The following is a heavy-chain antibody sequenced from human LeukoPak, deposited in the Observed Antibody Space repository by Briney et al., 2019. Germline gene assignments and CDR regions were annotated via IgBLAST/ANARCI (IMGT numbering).Heavy chain of an antibody. CDR1: GFTFSSYG. D-gene: IGHD2-15*01. Sequence: GGSLRLSCAASGFTFSSYGMHWVRQAPGKGLEWVAVISYDGSNKYYADSVKGRFTISRDNSKNTLYLQMNSLRAEDTAVYYCAKDGGSSSAYYYMDVWGKGTTVTVSS. V-gene: IGHV3-30*18. CDR3: AKDGGSSSAYYYMDV. CDR2: ISYDGSNK. J-gene: IGHJ6*03.